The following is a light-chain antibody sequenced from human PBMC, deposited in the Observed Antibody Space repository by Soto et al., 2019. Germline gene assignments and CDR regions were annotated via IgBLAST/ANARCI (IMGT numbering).Light chain of an antibody. J-gene: IGKJ5*01. V-gene: IGKV3-20*01. CDR1: QTVGRSF. Sequence: EIVLTQSPGTLSLSPGERATLSCRASQTVGRSFLGWYQQKPGQAPRLLIFGASTKATSIPATVSCSGSGRDFTPTIGRLETEDFAVYYCQQYVSTPFTFGKGTGLEIK. CDR2: GAS. CDR3: QQYVSTPFT.